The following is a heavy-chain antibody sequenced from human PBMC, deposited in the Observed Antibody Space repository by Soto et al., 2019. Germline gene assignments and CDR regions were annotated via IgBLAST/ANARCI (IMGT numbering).Heavy chain of an antibody. V-gene: IGHV1-3*01. CDR2: INAANGDT. Sequence: GASVKVSCKASGYTFTSYGIHWVRQAPGQRLEWMGWINAANGDTKYSPKFQGRVTITRDTSASTAYMELSSLRSEDTAVYYCVRRHVSATGIDWFDPRRQGTLVTAPQ. CDR3: VRRHVSATGIDWFDP. D-gene: IGHD6-13*01. CDR1: GYTFTSYG. J-gene: IGHJ5*02.